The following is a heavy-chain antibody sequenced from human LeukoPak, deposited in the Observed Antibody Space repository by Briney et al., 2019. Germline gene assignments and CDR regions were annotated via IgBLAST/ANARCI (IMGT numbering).Heavy chain of an antibody. Sequence: PSETLSLTCTVSGGSISGYYWGWIRQPPGKGLEWIGSIYHSGSTYYNPSLKSRVTISVDTSKNQFSLKLSSVTAADTAVYYCARALDWGQGTLVTVSS. CDR1: GGSISGYY. J-gene: IGHJ4*02. CDR2: IYHSGST. V-gene: IGHV4-38-2*02. CDR3: ARALD.